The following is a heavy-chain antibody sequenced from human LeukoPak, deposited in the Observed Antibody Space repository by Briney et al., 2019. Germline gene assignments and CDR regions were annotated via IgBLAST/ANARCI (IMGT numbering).Heavy chain of an antibody. D-gene: IGHD3-9*01. V-gene: IGHV4-34*01. Sequence: SETLSLTCAVYGGSFSGYYWSWIRQPPGKGLEWIGEINHSGSTNYNPSLKSRVTISVDTSKNQFSLKLSSVTAADTAVYYCARGGPQLRYQSSLLYYYYYGMDVWGQGTTVTVSS. CDR3: ARGGPQLRYQSSLLYYYYYGMDV. CDR1: GGSFSGYY. CDR2: INHSGST. J-gene: IGHJ6*02.